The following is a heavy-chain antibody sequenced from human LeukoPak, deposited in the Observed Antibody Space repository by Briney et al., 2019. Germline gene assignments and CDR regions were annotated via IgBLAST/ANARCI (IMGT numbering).Heavy chain of an antibody. CDR2: IYPRDSDT. CDR3: ARHVTTASAARGFDI. J-gene: IGHJ3*02. CDR1: GYSFTSYW. D-gene: IGHD1-14*01. V-gene: IGHV5-51*01. Sequence: GESLKISCKGSGYSFTSYWVAWVRQMPEKGLEWMGIIYPRDSDTRYSPSFQGQVTISADKSINTAYLQWSGLKASDTAVYYCARHVTTASAARGFDIWGQGTMVTVSS.